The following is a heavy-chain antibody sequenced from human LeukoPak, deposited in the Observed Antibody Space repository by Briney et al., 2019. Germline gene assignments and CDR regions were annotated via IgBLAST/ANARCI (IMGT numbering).Heavy chain of an antibody. V-gene: IGHV3-23*01. J-gene: IGHJ5*02. CDR2: ISGSGGST. CDR3: AKLMLWFGELLPGGWFDP. Sequence: PGGSLRLSCVASGFTFSSYAMSWVRQAPGKGLEWVSAISGSGGSTYYADSVKGRFTISRDNSKNTLYLQMNSLRAEDTAVYYCAKLMLWFGELLPGGWFDPWSQGTLVTVSS. CDR1: GFTFSSYA. D-gene: IGHD3-10*01.